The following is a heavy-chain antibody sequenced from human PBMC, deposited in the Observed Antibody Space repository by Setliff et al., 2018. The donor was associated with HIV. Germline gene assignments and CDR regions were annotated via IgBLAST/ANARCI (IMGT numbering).Heavy chain of an antibody. D-gene: IGHD2-21*02. CDR2: TYYSGDT. CDR3: ARKSYCGGDCRGSWFDP. CDR1: GGPIIGYY. J-gene: IGHJ5*02. V-gene: IGHV4-59*12. Sequence: PSETLSLTCSVSGGPIIGYYWSWIRQPPGKRLEWIGYTYYSGDTNYNPSLKSRVTISLDTSKNQFSLKLSSVTAADTAVYYCARKSYCGGDCRGSWFDPWGQGTLVTVSS.